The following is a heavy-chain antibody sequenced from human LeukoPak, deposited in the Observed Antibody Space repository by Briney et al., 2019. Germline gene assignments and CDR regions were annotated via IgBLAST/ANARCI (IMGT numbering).Heavy chain of an antibody. Sequence: PGGSLRLSCAASGFTFSSYAMSWVRQPPGKGLEWIGEIYHSGSTNYNPSLKSRVTISVDKSKNQFSLKLSSVTAADTAVYYCARDLGYWGQGTLVTVSS. J-gene: IGHJ4*02. CDR3: ARDLGY. CDR1: GFTFSSYAM. CDR2: IYHSGST. V-gene: IGHV4-4*02.